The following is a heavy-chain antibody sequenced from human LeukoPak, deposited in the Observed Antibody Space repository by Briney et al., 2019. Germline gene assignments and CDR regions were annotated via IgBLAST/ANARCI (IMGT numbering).Heavy chain of an antibody. V-gene: IGHV1-18*01. CDR1: GYTFTIYG. CDR2: ISAYNGNT. D-gene: IGHD3-3*01. J-gene: IGHJ4*02. CDR3: ARESGPFYDFWSGSYYFDY. Sequence: ASVTVSCTASGYTFTIYGISWVRQAPGQGLEWMGWISAYNGNTNYAQKLQGRVTMTTDTSTSTAYMELRSLRSDDTAVYYCARESGPFYDFWSGSYYFDYWGQGTLVTVSS.